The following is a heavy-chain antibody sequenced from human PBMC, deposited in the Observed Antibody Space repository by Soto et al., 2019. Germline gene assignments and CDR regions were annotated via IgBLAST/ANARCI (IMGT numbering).Heavy chain of an antibody. CDR1: GGTFRNLA. D-gene: IGHD2-15*01. CDR2: FIPIIGGG. J-gene: IGHJ3*01. Sequence: SVTVSCKASGGTFRNLAINWVRQAPGQGLEWMGGFIPIIGGGINAQKFQGRVTITSDESTSTAYMELSSLKSEDTAMYFCARRSVSHSNAFDFWGQGTMVTVSS. V-gene: IGHV1-69*13. CDR3: ARRSVSHSNAFDF.